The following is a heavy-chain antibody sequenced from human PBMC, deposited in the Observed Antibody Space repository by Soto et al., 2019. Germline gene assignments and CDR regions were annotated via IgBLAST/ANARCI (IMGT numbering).Heavy chain of an antibody. CDR1: GFMFSDYY. J-gene: IGHJ3*02. V-gene: IGHV3-11*05. CDR2: IGSSSSYT. CDR3: ARDADILTGSDAFDI. Sequence: PGGSLRLSCAASGFMFSDYYRSWIRQAPGKGLEWVSYIGSSSSYTNYADSVKGRFTISRDNAKNSLYLQMNSLRAEDTAVYYCARDADILTGSDAFDIWGQGTMVTVSS. D-gene: IGHD3-9*01.